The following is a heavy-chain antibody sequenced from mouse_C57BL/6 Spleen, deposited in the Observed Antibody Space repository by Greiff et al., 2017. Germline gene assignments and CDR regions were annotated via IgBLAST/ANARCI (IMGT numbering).Heavy chain of an antibody. CDR2: IDPSDSYT. V-gene: IGHV1-50*01. J-gene: IGHJ2*01. D-gene: IGHD2-4*01. CDR3: ACYDSFDY. CDR1: GYTFTSYW. Sequence: QVQLQQPGAELVKPGASVKLSCKASGYTFTSYWMQWVKQRPGQGLEWIGEIDPSDSYTNYNQKFKGKATLTVDTSSSTAYMQLSSLTSEDSAVYYCACYDSFDYGGQGTTLTVSS.